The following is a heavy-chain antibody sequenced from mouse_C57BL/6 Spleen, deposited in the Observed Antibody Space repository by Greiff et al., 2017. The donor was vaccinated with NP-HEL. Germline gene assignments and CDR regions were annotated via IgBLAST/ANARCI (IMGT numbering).Heavy chain of an antibody. V-gene: IGHV14-3*01. CDR1: GFKLKNTY. D-gene: IGHD1-1*01. J-gene: IGHJ2*01. CDR3: AREASYGSSLYFDY. CDR2: IDPANGNT. Sequence: EVPVVESVAELVRPGDSVKLSCTASGFKLKNTYMHWVKQRPEQGLEWIGRIDPANGNTKYAPKFQGKATITADTSSNTAYLQLSSLTSEDTAIYYCAREASYGSSLYFDYWGQGTTLTVSS.